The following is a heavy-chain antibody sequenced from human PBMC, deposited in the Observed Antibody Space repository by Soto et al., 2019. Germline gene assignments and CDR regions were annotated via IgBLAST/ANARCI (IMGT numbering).Heavy chain of an antibody. CDR3: ARADSSGWFPVDY. J-gene: IGHJ4*02. V-gene: IGHV3-33*01. CDR2: IWYDGSNK. CDR1: GFTFSSYG. Sequence: GGSLRLSCAASGFTFSSYGMHWVRQAPGKGLEWVAVIWYDGSNKYYADSVKGRFTISRDNSKNTLYLQMNSLRAEDTAVYYCARADSSGWFPVDYWGQGTLVTVSS. D-gene: IGHD6-19*01.